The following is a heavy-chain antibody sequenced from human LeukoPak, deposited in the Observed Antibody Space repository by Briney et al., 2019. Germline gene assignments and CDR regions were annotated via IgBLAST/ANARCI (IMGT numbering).Heavy chain of an antibody. CDR1: GGSISSYY. Sequence: SETLSLTCTVSGGSISSYYWSWIRQPAGKGLEWIGRIYTSGSTNYNPSLKSRVTMSVDTSKNQLSLKLSSVTAADTAVYYCASCGGDSSGWIYYYYYMDVWGKGTTVTVSS. D-gene: IGHD6-19*01. CDR2: IYTSGST. CDR3: ASCGGDSSGWIYYYYYMDV. V-gene: IGHV4-4*07. J-gene: IGHJ6*03.